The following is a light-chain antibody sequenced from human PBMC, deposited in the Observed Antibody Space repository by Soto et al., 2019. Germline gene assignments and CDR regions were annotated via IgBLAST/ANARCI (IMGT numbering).Light chain of an antibody. Sequence: EIVLTQSPDTLSLSPGERATLSCRASQSISISYLAWYQQQPGQAPRLLIYSTSTRATGIPDRFSGSGSGTDFTLTISKLEPGDFAVYYCQQRAYPITFGQGTRLEIK. V-gene: IGKV3D-20*02. J-gene: IGKJ5*01. CDR3: QQRAYPIT. CDR2: STS. CDR1: QSISISY.